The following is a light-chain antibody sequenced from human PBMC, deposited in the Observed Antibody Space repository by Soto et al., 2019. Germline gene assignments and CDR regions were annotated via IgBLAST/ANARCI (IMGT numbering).Light chain of an antibody. CDR2: AAS. CDR1: QSIRNY. J-gene: IGKJ1*01. V-gene: IGKV1-39*01. CDR3: QQTDSTPQT. Sequence: DIQMTQSPSSLSASVGDRVTISCRASQSIRNYVSRYQQKPGTAPKLLIRAASTLQSGVPSRFSGSGSGTDFTLTISSLQIEDFATYFCQQTDSTPQTFGQGTNVEI.